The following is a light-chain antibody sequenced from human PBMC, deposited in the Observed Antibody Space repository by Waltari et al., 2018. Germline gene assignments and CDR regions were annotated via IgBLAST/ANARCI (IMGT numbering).Light chain of an antibody. V-gene: IGLV2-23*01. CDR1: SSDVGGYNL. CDR2: EGS. Sequence: QSALTQPASVSGSPGQSITISCTGTSSDVGGYNLVSWYQQHPGKAPKLMIYEGSKRPSGVSNRFSGSKSGNTASLTISGLQAEDEADYYCCSYAGSSTLTFGGGTKLTVL. J-gene: IGLJ3*02. CDR3: CSYAGSSTLT.